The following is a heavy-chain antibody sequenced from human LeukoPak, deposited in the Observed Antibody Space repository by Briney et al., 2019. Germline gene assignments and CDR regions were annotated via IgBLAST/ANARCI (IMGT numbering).Heavy chain of an antibody. CDR1: GGTFSSYA. CDR3: ARGKPYYDSSGYDY. V-gene: IGHV1-69*01. D-gene: IGHD3-22*01. Sequence: SVKVSCKASGGTFSSYAISWVRQAPGQGLEWMGGIIPIFGTANYAQKFQGRVTITADDSTSTAYMELSSLRSEDTAVYYCARGKPYYDSSGYDYWGQGTLVTVSS. CDR2: IIPIFGTA. J-gene: IGHJ4*02.